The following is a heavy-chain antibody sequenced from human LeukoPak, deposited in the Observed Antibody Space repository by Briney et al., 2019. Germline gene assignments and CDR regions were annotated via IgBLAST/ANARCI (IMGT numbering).Heavy chain of an antibody. J-gene: IGHJ2*01. CDR1: GFAFSNAW. V-gene: IGHV3-15*01. D-gene: IGHD3-22*01. CDR3: TPSHRDYYESGDDAFDI. Sequence: PGGSLRLSCAASGFAFSNAWMSWVRQAPGKGLEWVGRIKTKTDGGTTDYAAPVKGRFTIAREDSKNTLYLLMNSLKSEDTAVYYCTPSHRDYYESGDDAFDIWGRGTVVTVSS. CDR2: IKTKTDGGTT.